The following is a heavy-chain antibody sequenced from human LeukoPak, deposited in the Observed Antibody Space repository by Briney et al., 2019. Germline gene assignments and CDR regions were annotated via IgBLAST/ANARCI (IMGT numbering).Heavy chain of an antibody. D-gene: IGHD1-14*01. CDR3: VRDREVEYTGDNCLDS. CDR1: GFTFSSFE. V-gene: IGHV3-48*03. Sequence: GGSLRLSCAASGFTFSSFEMNWVRQAPGGGLEWIAYISSTSDVTYYADSVKGRFTISRDNAQNSLYLQMNSLRVEDTALYYCVRDREVEYTGDNCLDSWRQGTLVTVSS. CDR2: ISSTSDVT. J-gene: IGHJ5*01.